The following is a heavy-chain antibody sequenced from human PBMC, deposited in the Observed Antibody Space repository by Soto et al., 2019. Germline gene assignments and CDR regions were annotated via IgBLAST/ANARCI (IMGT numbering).Heavy chain of an antibody. V-gene: IGHV2-5*02. CDR2: IYWDDDK. J-gene: IGHJ6*02. CDR3: IQSRCGGDCLQSYASYYYYDKDV. D-gene: IGHD2-21*02. Sequence: SGPTLVNPTQTLTLTCTFSAFSLSTGGVGVGWVRQPPGKALEWLALIYWDDDKRYSPSLRSRLTITKDTSKNQVVLTMTNMDPVDTATYYCIQSRCGGDCLQSYASYYYYDKDVWGQGTTVTVSS. CDR1: AFSLSTGGVG.